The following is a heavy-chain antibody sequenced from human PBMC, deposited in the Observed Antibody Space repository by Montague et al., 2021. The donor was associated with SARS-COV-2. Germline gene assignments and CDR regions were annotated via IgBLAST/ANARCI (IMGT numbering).Heavy chain of an antibody. Sequence: TLSLTCTVSGGSISDGGYSWTWIRQLPGKGLEWIGCIYYSGSTFCNLSLKSRLTISVDTSKNQFSLKLSSVTAADTAVYYCARSGGVYDYVGGSYLRRSTNYGMDVWGQGTTVTVSS. J-gene: IGHJ6*02. CDR2: IYYSGST. V-gene: IGHV4-31*03. D-gene: IGHD3-16*01. CDR1: GGSISDGGYS. CDR3: ARSGGVYDYVGGSYLRRSTNYGMDV.